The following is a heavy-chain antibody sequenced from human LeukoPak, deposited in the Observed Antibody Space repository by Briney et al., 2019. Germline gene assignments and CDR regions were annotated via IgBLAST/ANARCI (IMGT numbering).Heavy chain of an antibody. CDR3: ARGYFDWLESDYYYYGMDV. CDR1: GGSFSGYY. CDR2: INHSGST. D-gene: IGHD3-9*01. J-gene: IGHJ6*02. Sequence: SETLSLTCAVYGGSFSGYYWSWIRQPPKKGLEWIGEINHSGSTNYNPSLKSRVTISVDTSKNQFSLKLSSVTAADTAVYYCARGYFDWLESDYYYYGMDVWGQGTTVTVSS. V-gene: IGHV4-34*01.